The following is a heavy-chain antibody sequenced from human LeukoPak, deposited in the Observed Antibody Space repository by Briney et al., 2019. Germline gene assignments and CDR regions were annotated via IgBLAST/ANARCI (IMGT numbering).Heavy chain of an antibody. Sequence: SVKVSCKASGGTFSSYAISWVRQAPGQGLEWMGGIIPIFGTANYAQKFQGRVTITADESTSTAYMELSSLRFEDTAVYYCTRSVRNGHIDYWGQGTLVTDSS. D-gene: IGHD2-21*01. V-gene: IGHV1-69*13. CDR2: IIPIFGTA. CDR3: TRSVRNGHIDY. CDR1: GGTFSSYA. J-gene: IGHJ4*02.